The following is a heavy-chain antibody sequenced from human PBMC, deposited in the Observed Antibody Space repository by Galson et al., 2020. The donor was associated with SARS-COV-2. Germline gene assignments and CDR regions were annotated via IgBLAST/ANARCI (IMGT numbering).Heavy chain of an antibody. V-gene: IGHV4-30-4*01. D-gene: IGHD2-15*01. CDR1: GGPISSNDYY. CDR3: ARDHCSGRSCYFDS. CDR2: IYHNGNT. Sequence: SETMSLTCTVSGGPISSNDYYWSWISQPPGKGLEWVGYIYHNGNTYYNPSLKSRTAISVDTTKTQFSLRLRSMTAADTAVYYCARDHCSGRSCYFDSWAQGGLVTGSS. J-gene: IGHJ4*02.